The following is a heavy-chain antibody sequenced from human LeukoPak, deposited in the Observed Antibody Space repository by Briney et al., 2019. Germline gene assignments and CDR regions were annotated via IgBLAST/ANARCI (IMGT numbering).Heavy chain of an antibody. CDR3: VKECNQLLFGPLNRFDP. D-gene: IGHD2-2*01. V-gene: IGHV3-23*01. CDR2: ISGGGDST. CDR1: GFTFSNYG. Sequence: GGSLRLSCAASGFTFSNYGMSWVRQSPEKGLEWVSGISGGGDSTYYADSVMGRFTVSRDKSKNTLYLQMKSLRAGDTAVYYCVKECNQLLFGPLNRFDPWGQGTLVTVSS. J-gene: IGHJ5*02.